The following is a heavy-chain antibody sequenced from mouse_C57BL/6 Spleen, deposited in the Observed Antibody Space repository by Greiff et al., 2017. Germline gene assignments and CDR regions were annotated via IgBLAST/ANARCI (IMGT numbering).Heavy chain of an antibody. Sequence: EVQLVESGPELVKPGASVKMSCKASGYTFTDYNMHWVKQSHGKSLEWIGYINPNNGGTSYNQKFKGKATLTVNKSSSTAYMELRSLTSEDSAVYYCARKDYYGSSPLDYWGQGTTLTVSS. CDR3: ARKDYYGSSPLDY. CDR2: INPNNGGT. J-gene: IGHJ2*01. D-gene: IGHD1-1*01. CDR1: GYTFTDYN. V-gene: IGHV1-22*01.